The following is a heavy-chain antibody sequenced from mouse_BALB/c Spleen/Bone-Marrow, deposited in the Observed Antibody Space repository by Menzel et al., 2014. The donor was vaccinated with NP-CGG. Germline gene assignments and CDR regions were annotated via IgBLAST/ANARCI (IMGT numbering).Heavy chain of an antibody. V-gene: IGHV1S33*01. Sequence: LQESGPELVKPGALVKISCKASGYTFTSYDINWVKQRPGQGLEWIGWIYPGDGSTKYNEKFKGKATLTADKSSSTAYMQLSSLISETSAVFFCTGGGYGNYVGYGMDSWGQGTPAAVPS. CDR2: IYPGDGST. CDR1: GYTFTSYD. J-gene: IGHJ4*01. CDR3: TGGGYGNYVGYGMDS. D-gene: IGHD2-1*01.